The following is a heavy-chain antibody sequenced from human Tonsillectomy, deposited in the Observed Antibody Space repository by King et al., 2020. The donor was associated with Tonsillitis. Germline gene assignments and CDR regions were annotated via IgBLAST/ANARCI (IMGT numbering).Heavy chain of an antibody. CDR2: INKDGREK. J-gene: IGHJ4*02. CDR1: GFTFSSYW. CDR3: ARVDFWTSDY. V-gene: IGHV3-7*03. Sequence: VQLVESGGGLVQPGGSLRLSCAASGFTFSSYWMNWVRQAPGKGLEWVANINKDGREKFYVDSVKGRFIISRDNAKNSLYLQMNSLRAEDTAVYYCARVDFWTSDYWGQGTLVTVSS. D-gene: IGHD3/OR15-3a*01.